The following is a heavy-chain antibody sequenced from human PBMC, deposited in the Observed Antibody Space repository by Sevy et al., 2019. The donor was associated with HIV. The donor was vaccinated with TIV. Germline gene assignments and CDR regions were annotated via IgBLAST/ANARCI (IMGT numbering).Heavy chain of an antibody. V-gene: IGHV3-23*01. J-gene: IGHJ4*02. D-gene: IGHD2-8*01. CDR2: LSFGCGEI. Sequence: GGSLRLSCAASGFTFSKYSMSWVRQPPGKGLEWVSTLSFGCGEINYADSVKGRFTNSSDNSKSSVYLQMNNLGPEDTAVYYCAREGCTKPHDYWGQGTLVTVSS. CDR3: AREGCTKPHDY. CDR1: GFTFSKYS.